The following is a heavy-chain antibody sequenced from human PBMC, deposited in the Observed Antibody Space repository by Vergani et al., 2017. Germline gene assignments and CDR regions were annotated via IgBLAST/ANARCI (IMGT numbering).Heavy chain of an antibody. Sequence: QVQLVQSGAAVKKPGSSVKVSCKASGGTFSSYTISWVRQAPGQGLEWMGRIIPILGIANYAQKFQGRVTITADKSTSTAYMELSSLRSEDTAVYYCARMTYXDILTGHEDYGMDVWGQGTTVTVSS. J-gene: IGHJ6*02. CDR1: GGTFSSYT. CDR2: IIPILGIA. CDR3: ARMTYXDILTGHEDYGMDV. V-gene: IGHV1-69*02. D-gene: IGHD3-9*01.